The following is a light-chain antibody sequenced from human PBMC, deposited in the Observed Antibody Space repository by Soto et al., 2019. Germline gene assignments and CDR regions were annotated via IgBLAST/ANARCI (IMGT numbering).Light chain of an antibody. CDR2: DVS. CDR1: SSDVGGYNY. CDR3: SSYTSSSPYV. V-gene: IGLV2-14*01. J-gene: IGLJ6*01. Sequence: QSALTQPASVSGSPGQSITISCTGTSSDVGGYNYVSWYQQHPGKAPKLMIYDVSNRPSGVSNRFSGSKSGNTASLTISGLQAEDEADYYCSSYTSSSPYVFGTGTQLT.